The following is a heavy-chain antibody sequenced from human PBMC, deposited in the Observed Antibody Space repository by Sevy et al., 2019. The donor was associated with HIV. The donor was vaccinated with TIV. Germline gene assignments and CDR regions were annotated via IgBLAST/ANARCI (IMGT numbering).Heavy chain of an antibody. J-gene: IGHJ4*02. CDR3: TTEGWELLDYFDY. Sequence: GGSLRLSCAASGFTFSSAWMSWVRQAPGKGLEWVGRIKSKTDGGTTDYAAPVKGRFTISRDDSKNTLYLQMNSLKTEDTAVYYCTTEGWELLDYFDYWGQGTLVTVSS. CDR1: GFTFSSAW. V-gene: IGHV3-15*01. D-gene: IGHD1-26*01. CDR2: IKSKTDGGTT.